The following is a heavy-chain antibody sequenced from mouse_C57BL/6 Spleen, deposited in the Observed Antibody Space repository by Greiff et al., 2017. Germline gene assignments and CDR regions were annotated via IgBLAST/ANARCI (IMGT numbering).Heavy chain of an antibody. CDR1: GYTFTSYW. J-gene: IGHJ1*03. Sequence: QVQLQQPGAELVRPGSSVKLSCKASGYTFTSYWMHWVKQRPIQGLEWIGNIDPSDSETHYNQKFKGKATLTVDKSSSTAYMQLSSLTSEDSAVYYCAREDYYGVDFWGTGTTVTVSS. CDR3: AREDYYGVDF. CDR2: IDPSDSET. D-gene: IGHD1-1*01. V-gene: IGHV1-52*01.